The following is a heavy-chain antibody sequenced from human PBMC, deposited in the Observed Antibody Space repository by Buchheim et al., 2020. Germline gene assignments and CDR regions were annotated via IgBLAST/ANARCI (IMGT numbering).Heavy chain of an antibody. CDR3: AKDRRSGMATMTFDY. D-gene: IGHD5-24*01. J-gene: IGHJ4*02. Sequence: EVQLLESGGGLVQPGGSLRLSCAASGFTFSSYAMSWVRQAPGKGLEWVSAISGSGGSTYYADSVKGRFTLSRDTSKYTLYFKMNSLRAEDTAVYYCAKDRRSGMATMTFDYWGQGTL. CDR2: ISGSGGST. V-gene: IGHV3-23*01. CDR1: GFTFSSYA.